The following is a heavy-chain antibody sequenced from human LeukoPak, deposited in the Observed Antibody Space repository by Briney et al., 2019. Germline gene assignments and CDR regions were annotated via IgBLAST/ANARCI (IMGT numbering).Heavy chain of an antibody. Sequence: GGSLRLSCAASGFTFSSYAMHWVREAPGKGLEWVAVISYDGSNKYYADSVKGRFAISRDNSKNTLYLQMNSLRAEDTAVYYCAREQDGYYDSSGRDYWGQGTLVTVSS. D-gene: IGHD3-22*01. V-gene: IGHV3-30*09. CDR2: ISYDGSNK. CDR3: AREQDGYYDSSGRDY. CDR1: GFTFSSYA. J-gene: IGHJ4*02.